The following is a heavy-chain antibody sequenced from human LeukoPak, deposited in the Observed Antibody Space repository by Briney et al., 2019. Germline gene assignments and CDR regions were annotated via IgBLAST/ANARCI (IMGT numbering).Heavy chain of an antibody. D-gene: IGHD3-3*02. J-gene: IGHJ6*03. CDR2: SGST. V-gene: IGHV4-59*01. CDR3: ARAFYPGYYSYMAV. CDR1: GGSISPYY. Sequence: SETLSLTCTVSGGSISPYYWSWIRQPPGKGLEWIGYSGSTNYNPSLKSRVTISVDTSKNQFSLKLSSVTAADTAVYYCARAFYPGYYSYMAVWGKGTTVTVSS.